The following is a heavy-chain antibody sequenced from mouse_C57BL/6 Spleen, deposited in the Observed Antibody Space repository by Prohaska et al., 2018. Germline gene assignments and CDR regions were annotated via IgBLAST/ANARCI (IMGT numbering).Heavy chain of an antibody. CDR2: INSDGSAI. J-gene: IGHJ1*03. Sequence: EVQLLETGGGLVQPGGSRELSCEGSGFTFSGFWMSWVRQTPGKTLKWIGYINSDGSAINYAPSIKDRFTIFRDNDKSTLYLQMSNVRSEDTATYFCMRYGNYWYFDVWGTGTTVTVSS. CDR3: MRYGNYWYFDV. CDR1: GFTFSGFW. D-gene: IGHD2-1*01. V-gene: IGHV11-2*01.